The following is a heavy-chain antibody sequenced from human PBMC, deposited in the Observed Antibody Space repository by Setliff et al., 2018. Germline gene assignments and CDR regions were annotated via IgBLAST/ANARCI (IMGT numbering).Heavy chain of an antibody. J-gene: IGHJ4*02. V-gene: IGHV4-39*01. D-gene: IGHD1-1*01. Sequence: KSSETLSLTCTVSGGSINSSTYNSRSYYWGWIRQPPGKGLEWIGRIYYSGNNYYNASLKSRLTISVDTSKNQFSLKLRSVTAADTAVYYCAGTGTYRYFDYWGQGILVTVSS. CDR2: IYYSGNN. CDR3: AGTGTYRYFDY. CDR1: GGSINSSTYNSRSYY.